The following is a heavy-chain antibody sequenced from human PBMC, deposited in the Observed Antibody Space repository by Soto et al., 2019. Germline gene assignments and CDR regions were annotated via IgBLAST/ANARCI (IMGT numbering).Heavy chain of an antibody. J-gene: IGHJ4*02. D-gene: IGHD6-13*01. Sequence: SETLSLTCTVSGGSVSSGSYYWSWIRQPPGKGLEWIGYIYYSGSTNYNPSLKSRVTISVDTSKNQFSLKLSSVTAADTAVYYCARVTAAGRDFDYWGQGTLLTVSS. CDR2: IYYSGST. CDR1: GGSVSSGSYY. CDR3: ARVTAAGRDFDY. V-gene: IGHV4-61*01.